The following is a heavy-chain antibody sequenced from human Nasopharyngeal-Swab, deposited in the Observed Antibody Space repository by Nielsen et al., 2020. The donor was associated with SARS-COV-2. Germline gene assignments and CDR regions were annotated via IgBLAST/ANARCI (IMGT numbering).Heavy chain of an antibody. CDR1: GYSFTSYW. D-gene: IGHD6-13*01. CDR2: IYPGDSDT. Sequence: GESLKISCKGSGYSFTSYWIGWVRQMPGKGLEWMGIIYPGDSDTRYSPSFQGQVTISADKSISTAYLQWSSLKASDTAMYYCARLSMSGLIAAAGSPSDYWGQGTLVTVSS. V-gene: IGHV5-51*01. J-gene: IGHJ4*02. CDR3: ARLSMSGLIAAAGSPSDY.